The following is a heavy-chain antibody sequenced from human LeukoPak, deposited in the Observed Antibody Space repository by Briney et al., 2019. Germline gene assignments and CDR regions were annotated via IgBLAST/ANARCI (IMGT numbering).Heavy chain of an antibody. D-gene: IGHD3-22*01. V-gene: IGHV4-39*07. CDR3: ARVLYYDSSGYYYDY. CDR1: GDSISSGPSY. CDR2: IYYSMST. Sequence: NPSETLSLTCTVSGDSISSGPSYWGWIRQPPGKGLEWIGTIYYSMSTYYNPSLKSRVAISVDTSKNQFSLKLSSVTAADTALYYCARVLYYDSSGYYYDYWGQGTLVTVSS. J-gene: IGHJ4*02.